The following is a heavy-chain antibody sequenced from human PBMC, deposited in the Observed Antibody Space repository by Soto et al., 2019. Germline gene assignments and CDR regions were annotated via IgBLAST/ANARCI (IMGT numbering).Heavy chain of an antibody. D-gene: IGHD3-22*01. CDR2: MNPNSGNT. J-gene: IGHJ5*02. V-gene: IGHV1-8*01. Sequence: ASVKVSCKASGYTFTSYDINWVRQATGQGLEWMGWMNPNSGNTGYAQKFQGRVTMTRNTSISTAYMELSSLRSVDTAVYYCARARKITMIPGFDPWGQGTLVTVSS. CDR3: ARARKITMIPGFDP. CDR1: GYTFTSYD.